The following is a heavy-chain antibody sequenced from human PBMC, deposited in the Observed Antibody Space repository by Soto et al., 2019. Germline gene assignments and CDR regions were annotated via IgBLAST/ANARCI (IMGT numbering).Heavy chain of an antibody. D-gene: IGHD3-22*01. CDR3: VKDGINYYDSSGYWAY. Sequence: GGSLRLSCSASGFTFSAYTLHWVRQAPGKGLEYVSAISSNGLNIYYVDSVKGRFTISRDNSKNTLYLQMSSLRAEDTAVYYCVKDGINYYDSSGYWAYWGQGTQVTVSS. V-gene: IGHV3-64D*08. CDR2: ISSNGLNI. J-gene: IGHJ4*02. CDR1: GFTFSAYT.